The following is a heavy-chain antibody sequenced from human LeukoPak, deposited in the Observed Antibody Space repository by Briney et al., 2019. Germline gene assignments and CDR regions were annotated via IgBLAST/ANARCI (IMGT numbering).Heavy chain of an antibody. CDR3: AREWRGSLGELSLSFDY. V-gene: IGHV1-69*04. CDR2: IIPIFGIA. CDR1: GGTFSSYA. J-gene: IGHJ4*02. D-gene: IGHD3-16*02. Sequence: GASVKVSCKASGGTFSSYAISWVRQAPGQGLEWMGRIIPIFGIANYAQKFQGRVTITAGKSTSTAYMELSSLRSEDTAVYYCAREWRGSLGELSLSFDYWGQGTLVTVSS.